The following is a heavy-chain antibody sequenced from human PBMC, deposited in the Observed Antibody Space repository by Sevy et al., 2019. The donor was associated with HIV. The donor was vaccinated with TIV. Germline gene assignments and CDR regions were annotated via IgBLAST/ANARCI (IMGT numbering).Heavy chain of an antibody. V-gene: IGHV3-49*03. CDR1: GFTFGDYA. CDR2: IRSKAYGGTT. Sequence: GGSLRLSCTASGFTFGDYAMIWFRQAPGKGLEWVGFIRSKAYGGTTEYAASVKGRFTISRDDSKSIAYLQMNSLKTEDTAVYYCTRVPSDPSYYYYYYGMDVWGQGTTVTVSS. J-gene: IGHJ6*02. CDR3: TRVPSDPSYYYYYYGMDV. D-gene: IGHD2-2*01.